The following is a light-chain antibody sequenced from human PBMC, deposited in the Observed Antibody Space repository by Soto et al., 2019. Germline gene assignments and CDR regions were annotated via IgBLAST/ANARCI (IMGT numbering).Light chain of an antibody. CDR1: QTISGY. Sequence: DIQMTQSPSSLSASVGDRVTITCRASQTISGYLNWYQQKPGKAPELLIYAASYLVYGVPSSCSSSGSGTYFTLTISSLQPEDIATCYCQQSYTIPLTFGGGTKVEIK. CDR3: QQSYTIPLT. CDR2: AAS. V-gene: IGKV1-39*01. J-gene: IGKJ4*01.